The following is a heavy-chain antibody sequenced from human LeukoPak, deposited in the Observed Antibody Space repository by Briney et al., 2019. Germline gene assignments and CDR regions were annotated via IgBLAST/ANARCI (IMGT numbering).Heavy chain of an antibody. CDR3: AREIRRGAGDWFDP. CDR1: GYTFTSYG. V-gene: IGHV1-2*06. CDR2: INPNSGGT. Sequence: GASVKVSCKASGYTFTSYGISWVRQAPGQGLEWMGRINPNSGGTNYAQKFQGRVTVTGDTSISTAYMELSRLKSDDTAVYYCAREIRRGAGDWFDPWGQGTLATVSS. J-gene: IGHJ5*02. D-gene: IGHD1-26*01.